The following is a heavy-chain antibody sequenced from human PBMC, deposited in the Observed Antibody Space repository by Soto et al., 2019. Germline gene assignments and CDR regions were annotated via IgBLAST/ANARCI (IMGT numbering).Heavy chain of an antibody. J-gene: IGHJ4*02. CDR1: GYSFTSHV. V-gene: IGHV1-3*01. D-gene: IGHD3-22*01. CDR2: IKPGTGAT. Sequence: QVRLLQSGAVAMKTGASVELSCEASGYSFTSHVLHWLRQAPGARLEWMGWIKPGTGATKCLQTLQDRVTMSRDTSANIVNLEVISLRSEGTAVYYCARGYYYDSSGYYLDHWGKGTLVTVSS. CDR3: ARGYYYDSSGYYLDH.